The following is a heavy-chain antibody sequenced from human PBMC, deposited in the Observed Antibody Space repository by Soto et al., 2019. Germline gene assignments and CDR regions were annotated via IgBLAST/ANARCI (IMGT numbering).Heavy chain of an antibody. CDR2: IIPIFGTV. CDR3: ARHDCISSSCYYYYYYGMDV. Sequence: QVQLVQSGAEVKKPGSSVKVSCKASGGTFSSYAISWVRQAPGNGLEWMGGIIPIFGTVNYAQKFQGRVTITADESTSTAYMELSSLRSEDTAVYYCARHDCISSSCYYYYYYGMDVWGQGTTVTVSS. D-gene: IGHD2-2*01. V-gene: IGHV1-69*12. CDR1: GGTFSSYA. J-gene: IGHJ6*02.